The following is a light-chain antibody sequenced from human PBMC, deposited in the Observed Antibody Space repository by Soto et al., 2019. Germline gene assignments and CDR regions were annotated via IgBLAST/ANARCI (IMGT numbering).Light chain of an antibody. CDR2: EVS. CDR3: SSYTSSSTLV. Sequence: QSALTQPASVSGSPVQSITISCTGTSSDVGGYNYVSWYQQHPGKAPKLMLYEVSNRPSGVSNRFSGSKSGNTASLTISGLQAEDEADYYCSSYTSSSTLVFGTGTKLTVL. J-gene: IGLJ1*01. V-gene: IGLV2-14*01. CDR1: SSDVGGYNY.